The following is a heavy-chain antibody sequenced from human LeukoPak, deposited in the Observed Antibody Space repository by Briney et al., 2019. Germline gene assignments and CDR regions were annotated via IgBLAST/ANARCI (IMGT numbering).Heavy chain of an antibody. CDR1: GFTFISYS. J-gene: IGHJ4*02. V-gene: IGHV3-21*01. CDR3: ARDLSIAVAAFDY. Sequence: GGSLRLSCAASGFTFISYSMNWVRQAPGKGLDWVSSISSSSSYIYYADSVKGRFTISGDNAKNSLYPQMNSLRAEDTAVYYCARDLSIAVAAFDYWGQGTLVSVSS. CDR2: ISSSSSYI. D-gene: IGHD6-19*01.